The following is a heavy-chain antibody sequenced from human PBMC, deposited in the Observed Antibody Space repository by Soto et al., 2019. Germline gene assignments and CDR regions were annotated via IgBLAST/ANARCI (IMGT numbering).Heavy chain of an antibody. CDR3: TTTGPIVVVVAATGY. J-gene: IGHJ4*02. V-gene: IGHV3-15*07. D-gene: IGHD2-15*01. CDR2: IKSKTDGGTT. Sequence: EVQLVESGGGLVKPGGSLRLSCAASGFTFSNAWMNWVRQAPGKGLEWVGRIKSKTDGGTTDYAAPVKGRFTISRDDSKNTLYLQMHSLKTEDTAVYYCTTTGPIVVVVAATGYWGQGTLVTVSS. CDR1: GFTFSNAW.